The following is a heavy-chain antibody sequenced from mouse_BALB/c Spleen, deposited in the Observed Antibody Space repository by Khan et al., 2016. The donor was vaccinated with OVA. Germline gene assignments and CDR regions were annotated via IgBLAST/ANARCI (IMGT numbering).Heavy chain of an antibody. CDR1: GFSLSRYN. CDR3: ARAYYRYDGYYAMDY. J-gene: IGHJ4*01. CDR2: IWGGGGT. D-gene: IGHD2-14*01. V-gene: IGHV2-6-4*01. Sequence: QVQLQESGPGLVAPSQSLSSTCTVSGFSLSRYNIHWVRQPPGKGLAWLGVIWGGGGTDYNSTLKSRLSISKDNSKSQVFLKMNSLQTDDTAMYYCARAYYRYDGYYAMDYWGQGTSVTVSS.